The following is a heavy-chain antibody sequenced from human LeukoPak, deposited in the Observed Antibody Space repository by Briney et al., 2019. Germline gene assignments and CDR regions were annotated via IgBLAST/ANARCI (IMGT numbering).Heavy chain of an antibody. CDR2: IHYGGST. CDR3: ARDANPIAAATYNWFDP. D-gene: IGHD6-25*01. Sequence: PSETLSLTCAVSGGSISSDYFWIWIRQHPGKGLEWIGYIHYGGSTYSNPSLKSRVNMSVDTSKNQFSLKLRSVTDADTAVYYCARDANPIAAATYNWFDPWGQGTLVIVSS. CDR1: GGSISSDYF. J-gene: IGHJ5*02. V-gene: IGHV4-31*11.